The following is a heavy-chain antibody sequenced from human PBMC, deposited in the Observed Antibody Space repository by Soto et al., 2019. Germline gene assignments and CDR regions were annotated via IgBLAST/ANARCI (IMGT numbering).Heavy chain of an antibody. V-gene: IGHV1-2*04. CDR2: INPNSGGT. J-gene: IGHJ6*02. CDR3: ARDRYYDFWSGPYGRDV. Sequence: ASVKVSCKASGYTFTGYYMHWVRQAPGQGLEWMGWINPNSGGTNYAQKFQGWVTMTRDTSISTAYMELSRLRSDDTAVYYCARDRYYDFWSGPYGRDVWGQGTTVTVSS. D-gene: IGHD3-3*01. CDR1: GYTFTGYY.